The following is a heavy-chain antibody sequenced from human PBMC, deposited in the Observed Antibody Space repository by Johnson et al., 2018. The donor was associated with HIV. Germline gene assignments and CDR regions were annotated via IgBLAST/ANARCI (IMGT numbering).Heavy chain of an antibody. CDR1: GFTFSSYA. V-gene: IGHV3-30*04. D-gene: IGHD6-6*01. J-gene: IGHJ3*02. CDR3: AREPRIAAFRDAFDI. CDR2: ISYDGSNK. Sequence: VESGGGVVQPGRSLRLSCAASGFTFSSYAMHWVRQAPGKGLEWVAVISYDGSNKYYADSVKGRFTISRDNSKNTLYLQMHSLRAEDTAVYYCAREPRIAAFRDAFDIWGQGTMVTVSS.